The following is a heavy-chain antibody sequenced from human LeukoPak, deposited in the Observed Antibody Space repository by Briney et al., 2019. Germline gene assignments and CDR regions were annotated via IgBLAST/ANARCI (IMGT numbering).Heavy chain of an antibody. CDR2: ISSSSSYT. Sequence: GGSLRLSCAASGFTFSDYYMSWIRQAPGKGLEWVSYISSSSSYTNYADSVKGRFTISRDNAKNSLYLQMNSLRAEDTAVYYCARDRVSRQLDVWGQGTTVTVPS. CDR3: ARDRVSRQLDV. V-gene: IGHV3-11*06. D-gene: IGHD3-10*01. CDR1: GFTFSDYY. J-gene: IGHJ6*02.